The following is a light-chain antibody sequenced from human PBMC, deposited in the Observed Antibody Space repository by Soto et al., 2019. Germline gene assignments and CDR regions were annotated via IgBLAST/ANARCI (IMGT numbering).Light chain of an antibody. CDR3: QQYGSSRT. J-gene: IGKJ1*01. Sequence: EIVLTQSPGTLSLSPGERATLSCRASQSVSSGYLAWYQQKPGQAPRLLIYGASSRATGIPDRFSGSGSGKDFTLTISRLEPEDFAVYYCQQYGSSRTFGQGTKVDIK. CDR1: QSVSSGY. CDR2: GAS. V-gene: IGKV3-20*01.